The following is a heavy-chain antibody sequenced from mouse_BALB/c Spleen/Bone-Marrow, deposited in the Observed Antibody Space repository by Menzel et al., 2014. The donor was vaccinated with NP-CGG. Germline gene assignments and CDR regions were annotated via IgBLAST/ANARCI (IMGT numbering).Heavy chain of an antibody. CDR1: GYTFTSYW. V-gene: IGHV1-69*02. Sequence: QVQLQQSGAELVKPGASVKLSCKASGYTFTSYWMHWVKQRPGQGLEWIGEIDPSDSYTNYNQKFKGKATLTVDKSSSTAYMQLSSLTSEDSAVYYCVLIYYGNYDYAMDYWGQGTSVTVSS. CDR2: IDPSDSYT. D-gene: IGHD2-1*01. J-gene: IGHJ4*01. CDR3: VLIYYGNYDYAMDY.